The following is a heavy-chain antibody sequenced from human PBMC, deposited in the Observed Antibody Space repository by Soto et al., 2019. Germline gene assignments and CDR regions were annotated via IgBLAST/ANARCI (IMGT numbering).Heavy chain of an antibody. CDR3: ASSSRGSYTY. J-gene: IGHJ4*02. V-gene: IGHV3-11*06. Sequence: KSGGSLRLSCAASGFTFSDYYMSWIRQAPGKGLEWVSYISSSSSYTNYADSVKGRFTISRDNAKNSLYLQMNSLRAEDTAVYYCASSSRGSYTYWGQGTLVTVSS. D-gene: IGHD1-26*01. CDR1: GFTFSDYY. CDR2: ISSSSSYT.